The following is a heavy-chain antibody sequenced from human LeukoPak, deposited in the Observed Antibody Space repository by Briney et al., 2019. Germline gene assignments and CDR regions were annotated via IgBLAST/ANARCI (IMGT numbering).Heavy chain of an antibody. D-gene: IGHD3-22*01. J-gene: IGHJ4*02. V-gene: IGHV3-33*01. CDR3: ARDSWGSATYYYDSSGFWFLD. CDR1: GFTFSSYG. CDR2: IWYDGSNK. Sequence: QTGGSLRLSCAASGFTFSSYGMHWVRQAPGKGLEWVAVIWYDGSNKYYADSVKGRFTISRDNSKNTLYLQMNSLRAEDTAVYYCARDSWGSATYYYDSSGFWFLDWGQGTLVTVSS.